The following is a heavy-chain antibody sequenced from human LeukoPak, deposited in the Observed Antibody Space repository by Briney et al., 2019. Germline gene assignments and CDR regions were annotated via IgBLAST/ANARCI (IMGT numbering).Heavy chain of an antibody. J-gene: IGHJ6*03. CDR2: IYTSGST. D-gene: IGHD5-18*01. V-gene: IGHV4-4*07. Sequence: PSETLSLTCTVSGGSISSYYWSWIRQPAGQGLEWIGRIYTSGSTNYNPSLKSRVTMSVDTSKNQFSLKLSSVTAADTAVYYCARDLQLWFPPYYYYMDVWGKGTTVTVSS. CDR1: GGSISSYY. CDR3: ARDLQLWFPPYYYYMDV.